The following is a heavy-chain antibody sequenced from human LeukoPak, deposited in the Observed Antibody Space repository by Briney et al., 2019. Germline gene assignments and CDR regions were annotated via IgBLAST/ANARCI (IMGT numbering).Heavy chain of an antibody. V-gene: IGHV4-59*12. CDR3: VRGFPSSGTY. CDR2: MYYSGSP. CDR1: GDSISNYY. Sequence: SETLSLTCTVSGDSISNYYWSWIRQPPGKGLEWIGYMYYSGSPNYNPSLKSRVTMSVDKSKNQFSLKLTSVTAADTAVYYCVRGFPSSGTYWGQGTLVTVSS. D-gene: IGHD6-19*01. J-gene: IGHJ4*02.